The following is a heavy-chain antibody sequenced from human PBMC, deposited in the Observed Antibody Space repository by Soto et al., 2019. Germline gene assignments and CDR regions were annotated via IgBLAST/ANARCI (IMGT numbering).Heavy chain of an antibody. J-gene: IGHJ4*02. CDR3: PPPPPPPIPFDN. D-gene: IGHD2-21*01. V-gene: IGHV2-5*02. CDR1: GFSLSTSGVG. CDR2: IYWDDDK. Sequence: QITLKESGPTLVKPTQTLTLTCTFSGFSLSTSGVGVGWIRQPPGKALEWLALIYWDDDKRYSPSLKSRLTTPKDTSKNQVVLTMTTRALVDTATYSCPPPPPPPIPFDNWGQGPLFTASS.